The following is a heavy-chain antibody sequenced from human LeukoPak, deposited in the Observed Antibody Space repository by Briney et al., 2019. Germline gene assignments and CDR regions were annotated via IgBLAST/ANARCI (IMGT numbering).Heavy chain of an antibody. CDR3: ARTYYYDSSGYLSYWYFDL. V-gene: IGHV4-59*12. CDR2: IYYSGST. J-gene: IGHJ2*01. Sequence: SETLSLTCTVSGGSISSYYWSWIRQPPGKGLEWVGYIYYSGSTYYNPSLKSRVTISVDTSKNQFSLKLSSVTAADTAVYYCARTYYYDSSGYLSYWYFDLWGRGTLVTVSS. D-gene: IGHD3-22*01. CDR1: GGSISSYY.